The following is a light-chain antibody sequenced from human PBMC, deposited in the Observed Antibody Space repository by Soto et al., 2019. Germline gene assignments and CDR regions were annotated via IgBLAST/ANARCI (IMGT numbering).Light chain of an antibody. CDR1: QSFSSW. V-gene: IGKV1-5*03. CDR2: LAS. J-gene: IGKJ3*01. Sequence: DIQMTQSPSTLSASVGDRVTITCRASQSFSSWLAWYQQKPGKAPKLLINLASTLVFGVPSRFSGSGSGTEFTLTISGLQPDDFATYYCQQYKSYPITFGPGTKVDIK. CDR3: QQYKSYPIT.